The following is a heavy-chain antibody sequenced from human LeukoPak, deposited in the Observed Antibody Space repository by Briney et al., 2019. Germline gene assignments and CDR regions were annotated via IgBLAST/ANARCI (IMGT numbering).Heavy chain of an antibody. D-gene: IGHD4-17*01. V-gene: IGHV3-23*01. J-gene: IGHJ4*02. Sequence: GGSLRLSCAASGFTFSSHGMSWVRQTPGKGLEWVSSISTSGDGTVYADSVKGRFTISRDNSKSTLYLQMNSLKAEDTAVYYCARGGVTTMTLRDLWLDYWGQGTLVTVSS. CDR2: ISTSGDGT. CDR1: GFTFSSHG. CDR3: ARGGVTTMTLRDLWLDY.